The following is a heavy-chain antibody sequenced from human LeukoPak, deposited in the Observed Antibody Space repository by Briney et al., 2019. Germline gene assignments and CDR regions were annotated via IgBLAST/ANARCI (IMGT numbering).Heavy chain of an antibody. CDR1: GFTFSSYA. Sequence: GGSLRLSCAASGFTFSSYAMSWVRQAPGKGLEWVSGISGSGGDTYYADSVKGRFTISRDNSKNRVYPHMNSLRAEDTAVYYCAKESTVTPGNVNWFDPWGQGTLVTVSS. CDR3: AKESTVTPGNVNWFDP. D-gene: IGHD4-17*01. CDR2: ISGSGGDT. V-gene: IGHV3-23*01. J-gene: IGHJ5*02.